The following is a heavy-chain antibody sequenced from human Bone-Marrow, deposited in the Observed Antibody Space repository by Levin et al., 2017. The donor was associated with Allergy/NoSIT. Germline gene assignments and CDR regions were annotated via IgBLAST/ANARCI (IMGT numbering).Heavy chain of an antibody. V-gene: IGHV3-53*01. D-gene: IGHD3-9*01. J-gene: IGHJ4*02. CDR1: GFTVSSNY. CDR3: ARAHGYDILTGSYYFDY. Sequence: PGGSLRLSCAASGFTVSSNYMSWVRQAPGKGLEWVSVIYSGGSTYYADSVKGRFTISRDNSKNTLYLQMNSLRAEDTAVYYCARAHGYDILTGSYYFDYWGQGTLVTVSS. CDR2: IYSGGST.